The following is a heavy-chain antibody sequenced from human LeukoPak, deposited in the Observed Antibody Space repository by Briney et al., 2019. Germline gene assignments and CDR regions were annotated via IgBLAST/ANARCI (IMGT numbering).Heavy chain of an antibody. CDR1: GGSFSGYY. J-gene: IGHJ4*02. CDR2: INHSGST. D-gene: IGHD3-22*01. CDR3: ARGARYYYDSSGYSLNFDY. Sequence: PSETLSLTCAVYGGSFSGYYWSWLRQPPGKGLEWIGEINHSGSTNYNPSLKSRVTISVDTSKNQFSLKLSSVTAADTAVYYCARGARYYYDSSGYSLNFDYWGQGTLVTVSS. V-gene: IGHV4-34*01.